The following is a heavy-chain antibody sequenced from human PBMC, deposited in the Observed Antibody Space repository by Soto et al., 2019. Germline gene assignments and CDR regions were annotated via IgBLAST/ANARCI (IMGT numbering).Heavy chain of an antibody. CDR3: AKETYYYYGMDV. V-gene: IGHV3-23*01. CDR2: IIDSGGYT. J-gene: IGHJ6*02. CDR1: GFTFSSST. Sequence: QPGGSLRLSCAASGFTFSSSTMNWVRQAPGKGLEWVSAIIDSGGYTYYADSVKGRFTIFRDNSKNTLYLQMNSLRAEDTALYYCAKETYYYYGMDVWGQGTTVTVSS.